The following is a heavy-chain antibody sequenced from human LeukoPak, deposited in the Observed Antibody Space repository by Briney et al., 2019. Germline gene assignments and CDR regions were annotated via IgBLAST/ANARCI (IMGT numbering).Heavy chain of an antibody. D-gene: IGHD3-22*01. CDR1: GFTSSNYW. J-gene: IGHJ6*03. V-gene: IGHV3-7*01. CDR3: ARDTNSSARRRLVFMDV. Sequence: GRSLRLSCAASGFTSSNYWMSWVRQAPGKGLEWVANIIQDGSAKNYVVSVKGQFTSSRDNAKTSLYLQMNSLRAEDTAVYYCARDTNSSARRRLVFMDVWGKGTTVTVSS. CDR2: IIQDGSAK.